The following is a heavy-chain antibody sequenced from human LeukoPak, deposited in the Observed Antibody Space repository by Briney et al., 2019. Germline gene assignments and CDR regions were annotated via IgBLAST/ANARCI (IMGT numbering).Heavy chain of an antibody. CDR3: ARGGNYFRFDP. J-gene: IGHJ5*02. CDR1: GYTFTNYI. V-gene: IGHV1-18*01. CDR2: INTQNVNT. Sequence: DSLKVSCKASGYTFTNYIISWVRQAPGQGLEWMGWINTQNVNTNYAHKLQGRVTMTTDTSTATAYMELRSLRSDDTAVYYCARGGNYFRFDPWGQGTLGTLSS. D-gene: IGHD1-26*01.